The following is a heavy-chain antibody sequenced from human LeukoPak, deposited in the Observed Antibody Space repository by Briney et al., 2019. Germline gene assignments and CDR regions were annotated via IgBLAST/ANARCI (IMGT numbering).Heavy chain of an antibody. CDR3: ATRPDDDDFPYFDF. CDR2: IYSGGST. Sequence: PGGSLRLSCAASGLSVNRKYMIWVRQAPGKGLEWASVIYSGGSTYYADSVRGRFTISRDTSKNTLNLHMNSLRVEDTAIYFCATRPDDDDFPYFDFWGQGTLVTVTS. CDR1: GLSVNRKY. V-gene: IGHV3-66*01. D-gene: IGHD3-3*01. J-gene: IGHJ4*02.